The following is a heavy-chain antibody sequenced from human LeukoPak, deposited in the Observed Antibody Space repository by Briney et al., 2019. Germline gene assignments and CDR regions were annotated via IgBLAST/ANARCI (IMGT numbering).Heavy chain of an antibody. J-gene: IGHJ1*01. CDR3: AKEEGYYYDSGGYYVEYFQH. CDR2: IDKGGSYS. D-gene: IGHD3-22*01. CDR1: GFTFSDYW. V-gene: IGHV3-74*01. Sequence: PGGSLRLSCAASGFTFSDYWMHWVRQAPGKGLVWVSRIDKGGSYSTYADSVRGRFTISRDNAKNTLYLQMNSLRAEDTAVYYCAKEEGYYYDSGGYYVEYFQHWGQGTLVTVSS.